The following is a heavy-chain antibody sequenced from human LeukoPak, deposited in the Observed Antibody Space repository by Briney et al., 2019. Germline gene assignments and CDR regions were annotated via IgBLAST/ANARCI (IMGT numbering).Heavy chain of an antibody. D-gene: IGHD2/OR15-2a*01. V-gene: IGHV3-23*01. CDR2: ISGSGSSA. Sequence: GGSLRLSCAASGFTFSNYAMSWVRQAPGKGLEWVSAISGSGSSAFYADSVKGRFTISRDNSKNTLYLQMNSLRAEDTAVYYCAKDSAKKYDDYWGQGTLVTVSS. CDR3: AKDSAKKYDDY. CDR1: GFTFSNYA. J-gene: IGHJ4*02.